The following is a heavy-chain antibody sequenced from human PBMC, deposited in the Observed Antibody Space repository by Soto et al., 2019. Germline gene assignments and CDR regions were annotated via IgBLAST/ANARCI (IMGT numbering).Heavy chain of an antibody. V-gene: IGHV1-69*08. J-gene: IGHJ5*02. CDR1: GGTFSSYT. D-gene: IGHD3-22*01. CDR2: IIPILGIA. Sequence: QVQLVQSGAEVKKPGSSVKVSCKASGGTFSSYTISWVRQAPGQGLEWMGRIIPILGIANYAQKFQGRVTITADNTTSRAYMGRSSLRSEDTAVYYCARDRRSIVVVTKNWFDPWGQGTLVTVSS. CDR3: ARDRRSIVVVTKNWFDP.